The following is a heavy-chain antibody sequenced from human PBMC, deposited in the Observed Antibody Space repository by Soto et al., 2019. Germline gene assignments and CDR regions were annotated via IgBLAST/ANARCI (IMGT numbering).Heavy chain of an antibody. D-gene: IGHD6-19*01. Sequence: SETLSLTGRVSVGSISSFYWSWMRQPPGKGLEWIGYSYYTGGIRYNPSLESRVTISVDTSKNQFSLKMSSVTAADTAVYYCARVGEQWLGGDYYYNGMDVWGQGTTVTVSS. CDR3: ARVGEQWLGGDYYYNGMDV. CDR1: VGSISSFY. V-gene: IGHV4-59*01. J-gene: IGHJ6*02. CDR2: SYYTGGI.